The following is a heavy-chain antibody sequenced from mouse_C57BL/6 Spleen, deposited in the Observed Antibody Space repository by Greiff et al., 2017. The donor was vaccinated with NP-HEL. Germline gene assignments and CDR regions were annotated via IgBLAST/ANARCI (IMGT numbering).Heavy chain of an antibody. J-gene: IGHJ2*01. CDR1: GYTFTSYW. CDR3: ARGVITTVVATGRYFDY. CDR2: IYPGSGST. Sequence: QVQLQQPGAELVKPGASVKMSCKASGYTFTSYWITWVKQRPGQGLEWIGDIYPGSGSTNYNEKFKIKATLTVDTSSSTAYMQLSSLTSEDSAVYYCARGVITTVVATGRYFDYWGQGTTLTVSS. V-gene: IGHV1-55*01. D-gene: IGHD1-1*01.